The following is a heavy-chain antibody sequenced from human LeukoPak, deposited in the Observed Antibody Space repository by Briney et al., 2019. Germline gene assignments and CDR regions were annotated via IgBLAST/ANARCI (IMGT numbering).Heavy chain of an antibody. V-gene: IGHV3-21*01. D-gene: IGHD3-22*01. CDR1: GFTFSNYN. CDR3: ATQNYYDSF. Sequence: GGSLRLSCAASGFTFSNYNMNWVRQAPGKGLEWVSVISSSSRYMYYADSVKGRFTISRDNAKNSLYLQMNSLRDEDTAVYYCATQNYYDSFWGQGTLVTVSS. CDR2: ISSSSRYM. J-gene: IGHJ4*02.